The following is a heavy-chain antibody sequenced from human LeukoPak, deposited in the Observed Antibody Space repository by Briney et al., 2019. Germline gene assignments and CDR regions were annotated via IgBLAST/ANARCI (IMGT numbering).Heavy chain of an antibody. Sequence: LETLSLTCTVSGGSISSYYWSWIRQPPGKGLEWIAYISDIGSINYNPSLKSRVTISLDTSKNQFSLKLSSVTAADTAVYYCAGHHPRNTVDFWGQGTLVTVSS. CDR2: ISDIGSI. J-gene: IGHJ4*02. V-gene: IGHV4-59*08. CDR1: GGSISSYY. D-gene: IGHD2-8*02. CDR3: AGHHPRNTVDF.